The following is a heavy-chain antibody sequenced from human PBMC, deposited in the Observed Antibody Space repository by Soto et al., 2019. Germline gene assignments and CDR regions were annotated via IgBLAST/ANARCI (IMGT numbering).Heavy chain of an antibody. CDR1: GYALRSYD. J-gene: IGHJ6*02. V-gene: IGHV1-8*01. CDR3: ARGSWFGDLGNFEYGLDV. CDR2: MNPKSGDR. D-gene: IGHD3-10*01. Sequence: QVPLVQTGAEVKKPGASVKVSCKASGYALRSYDINWVRQATGQGLEWMGWMNPKSGDRGIAQKFQGRLTMTGHASIDTSYMELRSLRSQEPAVDYCARGSWFGDLGNFEYGLDVWGQGTTVTGSS.